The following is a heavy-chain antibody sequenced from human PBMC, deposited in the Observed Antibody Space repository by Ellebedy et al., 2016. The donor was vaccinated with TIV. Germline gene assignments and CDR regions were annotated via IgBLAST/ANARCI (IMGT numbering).Heavy chain of an antibody. Sequence: PGGSLRLSCAASGFSVSNKYMNRVRQAPGKGLEWLSVVYSGGGTFYADSLKVRFTVSRDISKNTLLLHMNSLRAEDTAVYYCARDKGNDNDEYGLLGMDVWGQGTTVTVSS. CDR1: GFSVSNKY. V-gene: IGHV3-53*01. CDR3: ARDKGNDNDEYGLLGMDV. D-gene: IGHD4-17*01. J-gene: IGHJ6*02. CDR2: VYSGGGT.